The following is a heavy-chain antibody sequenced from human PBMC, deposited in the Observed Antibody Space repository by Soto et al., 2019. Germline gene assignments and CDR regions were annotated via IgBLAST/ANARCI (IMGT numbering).Heavy chain of an antibody. CDR2: IFYSGNT. CDR1: GGSITTNTYY. Sequence: SETLSLTCTVSGGSITTNTYYWGWIRQSPGKGLEWIGNIFYSGNTYYNPSLKSRVTISVDTSTNQFSLKVTSVTAADTAVYYCARQFGRGFDSWGQGTMVT. J-gene: IGHJ4*02. V-gene: IGHV4-39*01. CDR3: ARQFGRGFDS. D-gene: IGHD1-26*01.